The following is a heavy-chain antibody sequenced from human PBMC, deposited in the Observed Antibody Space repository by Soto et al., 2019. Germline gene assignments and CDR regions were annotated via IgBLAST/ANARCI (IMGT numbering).Heavy chain of an antibody. J-gene: IGHJ4*02. Sequence: GGSLRLSCAASGFTFTNYAMGWVRQAPGKGLEWVSVVSSGGSTYYADSVTGRFTVSRDNSKNTLSLQMNSLRAEDTAVYYCAKRRGAGGHFDYWGQGALVTVSS. CDR2: VSSGGST. CDR1: GFTFTNYA. CDR3: AKRRGAGGHFDY. V-gene: IGHV3-23*01. D-gene: IGHD2-15*01.